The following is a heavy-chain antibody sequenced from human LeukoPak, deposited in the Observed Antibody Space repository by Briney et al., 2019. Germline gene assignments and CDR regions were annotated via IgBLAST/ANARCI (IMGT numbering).Heavy chain of an antibody. J-gene: IGHJ4*02. CDR1: GFTCSSYW. Sequence: GGSLRLSWAASGFTCSSYWMSWVRQAPGKGLEWVANIKQDGSEKYYVDSVKGRFTISRDNAKNSLYLQMNSLRAEDAAVYYCARDVRGYYDSSGYYYHGDWGQGTLVTVSS. CDR3: ARDVRGYYDSSGYYYHGD. CDR2: IKQDGSEK. D-gene: IGHD3-22*01. V-gene: IGHV3-7*03.